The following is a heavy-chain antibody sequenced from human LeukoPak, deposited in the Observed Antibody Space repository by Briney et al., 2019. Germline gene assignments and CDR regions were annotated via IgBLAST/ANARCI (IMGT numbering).Heavy chain of an antibody. CDR3: ARGGLLDRRSYFDY. CDR1: GFTFSSYS. V-gene: IGHV3-21*01. J-gene: IGHJ4*02. Sequence: GGSLRLSCAASGFTFSSYSMNWVRQAPGKGLEWVSSISSSSSYIYYADSVKGRFTISRDNAKNSLYLPMTSLRAEDTAVYYCARGGLLDRRSYFDYWGQGTLVTVSS. CDR2: ISSSSSYI. D-gene: IGHD3/OR15-3a*01.